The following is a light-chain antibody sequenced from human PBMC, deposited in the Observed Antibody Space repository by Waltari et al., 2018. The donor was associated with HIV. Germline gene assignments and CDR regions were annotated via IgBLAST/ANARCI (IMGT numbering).Light chain of an antibody. CDR2: RNN. CDR3: AAWDDSLSGHVV. CDR1: SSNIGSNY. Sequence: QSVLTQPPSASGTPGPRVTISCSGSSSNIGSNYVYWYQQLPGTAPKPLIYRNNQRPSGVPDRFSGSKSGTSASLAISGRRSEDEADYYCAAWDDSLSGHVVFGGGTKLPVL. V-gene: IGLV1-47*01. J-gene: IGLJ2*01.